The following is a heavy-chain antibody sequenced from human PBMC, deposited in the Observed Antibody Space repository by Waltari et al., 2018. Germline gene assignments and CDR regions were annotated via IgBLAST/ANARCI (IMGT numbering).Heavy chain of an antibody. Sequence: QVQLVQSGAEVKKPGASVRLSCKASGYTFTSYYINWVRQAAGQGTELMGVIKPGGGSTNCEQKFQGRVIMSRDTSTSTVYMELSSLRSEETAVYYCARSRILTGYSPNEEFDNWGQGTLVTVSS. CDR1: GYTFTSYY. CDR3: ARSRILTGYSPNEEFDN. D-gene: IGHD3-9*01. J-gene: IGHJ4*02. V-gene: IGHV1-46*01. CDR2: IKPGGGST.